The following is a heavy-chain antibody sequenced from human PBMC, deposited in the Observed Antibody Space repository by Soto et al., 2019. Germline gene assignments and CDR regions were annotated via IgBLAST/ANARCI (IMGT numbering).Heavy chain of an antibody. CDR1: GYPFTSYG. Sequence: XSVKVSCKASGYPFTSYGIIWVRQAPGQGLEWMGWISAYNGNTNYAQKLQGRVTMTTDTSTSTAYMELRSLRSDDTAVYYCARESENSGPDAFDIWGQGTMVTVPS. D-gene: IGHD5-12*01. CDR3: ARESENSGPDAFDI. V-gene: IGHV1-18*01. CDR2: ISAYNGNT. J-gene: IGHJ3*02.